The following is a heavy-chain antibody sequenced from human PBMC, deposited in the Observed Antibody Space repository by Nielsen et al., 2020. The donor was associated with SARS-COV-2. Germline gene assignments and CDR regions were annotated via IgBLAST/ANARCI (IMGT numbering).Heavy chain of an antibody. Sequence: SETLSLTCTVSGGSISSTSDYWGWIRQPPGKGLEWLGSIYYSGSTYYNPSLKSRVTISVDTSKNEFSLKLSSVTAADTAVYYCARRGSNSWYLDYWGQGTLVTVSS. CDR3: ARRGSNSWYLDY. J-gene: IGHJ4*02. CDR2: IYYSGST. V-gene: IGHV4-39*01. D-gene: IGHD6-13*01. CDR1: GGSISSTSDY.